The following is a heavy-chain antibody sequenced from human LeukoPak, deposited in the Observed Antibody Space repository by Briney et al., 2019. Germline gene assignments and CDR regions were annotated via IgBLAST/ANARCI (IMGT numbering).Heavy chain of an antibody. CDR1: GGSFSGYY. CDR2: INHSGST. J-gene: IGHJ4*02. V-gene: IGHV4-34*01. Sequence: SETLSLTCAVYGGSFSGYYWSWIRQPPGKGLEWIGEINHSGSTNYNPSLKSRVTISVDTSKNQFSLKLSSVTAADTAVYYCARGPHRYSDWFYNSRYFDYWGQGTLVTVSS. D-gene: IGHD3-9*01. CDR3: ARGPHRYSDWFYNSRYFDY.